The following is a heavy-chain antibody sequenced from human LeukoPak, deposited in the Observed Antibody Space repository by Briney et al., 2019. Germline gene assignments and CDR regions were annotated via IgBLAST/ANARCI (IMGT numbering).Heavy chain of an antibody. V-gene: IGHV3-21*01. Sequence: GGSLRLSCAASGFTFSSYSMNWVRQAPGKGLEWVSSISSSSSYIYYADSVKGRFTISRDNAKNSLYLQMNSLRAEDTAVYYCAREPPTNDGGNDSDYWGQGTLVTVSS. J-gene: IGHJ4*02. CDR3: AREPPTNDGGNDSDY. CDR2: ISSSSSYI. CDR1: GFTFSSYS. D-gene: IGHD4-23*01.